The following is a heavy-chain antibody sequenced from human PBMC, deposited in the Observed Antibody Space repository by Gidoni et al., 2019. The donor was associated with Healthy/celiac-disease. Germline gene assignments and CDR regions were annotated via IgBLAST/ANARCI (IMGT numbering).Heavy chain of an antibody. CDR2: ISYDGSNK. J-gene: IGHJ3*02. CDR1: GLTFSSYA. CDR3: ARGRPAALGAFDI. Sequence: GESGGGVVQPGRSLRLSCAAYGLTFSSYAMHWVRQAPGKGLEWVAVISYDGSNKYYADAVKGRFTISLDNSKNTLYLQMNSLRAEDTAVYYCARGRPAALGAFDIWGQGTMVTVSS. V-gene: IGHV3-30*01. D-gene: IGHD2-2*01.